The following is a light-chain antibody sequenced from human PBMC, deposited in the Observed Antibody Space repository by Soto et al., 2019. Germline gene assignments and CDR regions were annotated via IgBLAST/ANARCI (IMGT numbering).Light chain of an antibody. Sequence: EIVMTQSPATLSVSQGERATLSCRASQSVSSNLAWFQQKPGQAPRLLLYAVSTRATGVPGRFSGSGSGTEFTLTISSLQSEDSAVYYCQQHNHWPSSGQGTKLEIK. J-gene: IGKJ2*01. CDR3: QQHNHWPS. CDR2: AVS. CDR1: QSVSSN. V-gene: IGKV3-15*01.